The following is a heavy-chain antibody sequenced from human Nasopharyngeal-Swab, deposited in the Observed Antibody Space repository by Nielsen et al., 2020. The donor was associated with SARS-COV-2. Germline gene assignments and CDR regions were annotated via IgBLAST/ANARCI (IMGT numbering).Heavy chain of an antibody. J-gene: IGHJ4*02. D-gene: IGHD4-17*01. Sequence: GESLKISCAASGFTFSSYGMHWVRQTPGKGLEWVALISYDGSHKYYADSVKGRFTISRDNSKNTLFLQMNSLRAEDTAVYYCARRASYGDYVDYWGQGTLVTVSS. CDR2: ISYDGSHK. CDR3: ARRASYGDYVDY. CDR1: GFTFSSYG. V-gene: IGHV3-30*03.